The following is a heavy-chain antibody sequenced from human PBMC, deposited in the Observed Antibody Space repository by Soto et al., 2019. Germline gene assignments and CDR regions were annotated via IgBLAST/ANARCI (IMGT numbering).Heavy chain of an antibody. CDR3: AKALGSYYFDY. J-gene: IGHJ4*02. CDR2: ISGSGTST. D-gene: IGHD3-10*01. V-gene: IGHV3-23*01. CDR1: GFTFSSYA. Sequence: EVQLLESGGGFVQPGGSLRLSCAASGFTFSSYAMSGVRQAPGKGLEWVSSISGSGTSTNYADSLKGRFTVSRDNSKNTLYLQMNSLRAEDTAVYSCAKALGSYYFDYWGQGTLVTVSS.